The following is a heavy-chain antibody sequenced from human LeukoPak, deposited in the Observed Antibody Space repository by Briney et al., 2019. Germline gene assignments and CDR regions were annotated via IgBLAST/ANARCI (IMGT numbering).Heavy chain of an antibody. CDR1: GFTFSSYA. CDR2: ISGSGGST. J-gene: IGHJ6*02. V-gene: IGHV3-23*01. Sequence: GGSLRLSCAASGFTFSSYAMSWVRQAPGKGLEWVSAISGSGGSTYYADSVKGRFTISRNNSKNTLYLQMNSLRAEDTAVYYCAKTTVTRHESAYGMDVWGQGTTVTVSS. D-gene: IGHD4-17*01. CDR3: AKTTVTRHESAYGMDV.